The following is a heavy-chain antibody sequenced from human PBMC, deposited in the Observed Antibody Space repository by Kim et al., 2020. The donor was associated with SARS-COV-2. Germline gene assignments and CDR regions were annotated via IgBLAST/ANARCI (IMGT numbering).Heavy chain of an antibody. CDR3: ARGSVRGLDYYYMDV. CDR2: ISGSNGNT. D-gene: IGHD4-4*01. CDR1: GYTFTSYG. Sequence: ASVKVSCKSSGYTFTSYGMSWVRQAPGQGLEWMGWISGSNGNTKYAQRLQDRIIMTTDTSTSTAYMDLRSLRSDDTAVYYCARGSVRGLDYYYMDVWGKGTPVTVSS. J-gene: IGHJ6*03. V-gene: IGHV1-18*01.